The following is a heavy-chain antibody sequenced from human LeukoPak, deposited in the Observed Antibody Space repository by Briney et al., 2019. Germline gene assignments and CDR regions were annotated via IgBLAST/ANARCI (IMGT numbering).Heavy chain of an antibody. Sequence: SETLSLTCAVSGGSISSYYWSWIRQPPGKGLEWIGYIYYSGSTNYNPSLKSRVTISVDTSKNQFSLKLSSMTAADAAVYYCARLPVVVVAAPKKNAFDIWGQGTMVTVSS. J-gene: IGHJ3*02. D-gene: IGHD2-15*01. CDR3: ARLPVVVVAAPKKNAFDI. CDR2: IYYSGST. V-gene: IGHV4-59*01. CDR1: GGSISSYY.